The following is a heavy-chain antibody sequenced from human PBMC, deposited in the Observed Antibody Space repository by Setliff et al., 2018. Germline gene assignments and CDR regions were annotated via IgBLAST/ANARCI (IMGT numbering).Heavy chain of an antibody. CDR3: RQAVVGRDVFDV. CDR2: IDTSGRT. Sequence: SETLSLTCTVSGDSIGRGGFHWSWVRQPAGKGLEWIGRIDTSGRTQYNLALKSRVTISIDMSKNQFSLTLRYVTAADTALYYCRQAVVGRDVFDVWGQGTVVTVSS. V-gene: IGHV4-61*02. J-gene: IGHJ3*01. CDR1: GDSIGRGGFH. D-gene: IGHD1-1*01.